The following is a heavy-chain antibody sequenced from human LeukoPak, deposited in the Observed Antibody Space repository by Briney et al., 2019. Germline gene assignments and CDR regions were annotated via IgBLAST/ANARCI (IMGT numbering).Heavy chain of an antibody. D-gene: IGHD5-24*01. V-gene: IGHV3-23*01. Sequence: PGGSLRLSCAASGFTFNNYACKWVRQAPGKGLQWVSSISGSGSDGSKYYADSVKGRFTISRDNSKDTLYLQLNSLRAEDTAVYYCAISGYNRFDYWGQGTLVTVSS. J-gene: IGHJ4*02. CDR3: AISGYNRFDY. CDR2: ISGSGSDGSK. CDR1: GFTFNNYA.